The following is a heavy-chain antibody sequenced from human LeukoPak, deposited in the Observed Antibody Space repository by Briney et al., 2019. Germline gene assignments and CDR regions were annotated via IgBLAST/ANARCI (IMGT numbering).Heavy chain of an antibody. V-gene: IGHV3-23*01. J-gene: IGHJ5*02. CDR3: AKDLCSSTSCSPRWFDP. Sequence: PGGSLRLSCAASGFTFSSYAMSWVRQAPGKGLEWVSAISGSGGSTYYADSVKGRFTISRDNSKNTLYLQMNSLRAEDTAVYYCAKDLCSSTSCSPRWFDPWGQGTLVTVSS. CDR2: ISGSGGST. D-gene: IGHD2-2*01. CDR1: GFTFSSYA.